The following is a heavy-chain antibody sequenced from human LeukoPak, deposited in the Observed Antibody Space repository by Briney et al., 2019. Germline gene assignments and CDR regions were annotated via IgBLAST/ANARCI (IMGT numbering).Heavy chain of an antibody. J-gene: IGHJ4*02. CDR1: GGSFSDYY. CDR2: MSPSGST. CDR3: ARGRTGAAALDF. D-gene: IGHD2-2*01. V-gene: IGHV4-34*01. Sequence: SETLSLTCAVYGGSFSDYYWTWIRQTPGKGLEWIGEMSPSGSTNYNPSLKSRVTISVDTSKNQFSLKLTSVSAADTAVYHCARGRTGAAALDFWGPGTLVTVSS.